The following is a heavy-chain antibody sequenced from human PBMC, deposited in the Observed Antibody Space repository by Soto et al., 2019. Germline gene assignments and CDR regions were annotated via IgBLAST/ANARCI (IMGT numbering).Heavy chain of an antibody. CDR2: FDPEDGET. CDR1: GYTLTELS. D-gene: IGHD3-10*01. J-gene: IGHJ4*02. V-gene: IGHV1-24*01. Sequence: ASVKVSCKVSGYTLTELSMHWVRQAPGKGLEWMGGFDPEDGETIYAQKFQGRVTMTEDTSTDTAYMELSSLRSEDTAVYYCATVNPRVYWFAVVYFDYWGQGTLVTVSS. CDR3: ATVNPRVYWFAVVYFDY.